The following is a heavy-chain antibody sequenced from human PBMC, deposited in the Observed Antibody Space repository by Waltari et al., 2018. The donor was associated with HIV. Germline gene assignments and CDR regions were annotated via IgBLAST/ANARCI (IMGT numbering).Heavy chain of an antibody. V-gene: IGHV4-59*01. Sequence: QVQLQESGPGLVKPSETLSLTCPVSGGSIRSYYWSWIRQPPGKGLEWIGYIYYSGSTNYNPSLKSRVTISVDTSKNQFSLKLSSVTAADTAVYYCARGSDYDFWSSVNFDYWGQGTLVTVSS. D-gene: IGHD3-3*01. CDR2: IYYSGST. CDR1: GGSIRSYY. J-gene: IGHJ4*02. CDR3: ARGSDYDFWSSVNFDY.